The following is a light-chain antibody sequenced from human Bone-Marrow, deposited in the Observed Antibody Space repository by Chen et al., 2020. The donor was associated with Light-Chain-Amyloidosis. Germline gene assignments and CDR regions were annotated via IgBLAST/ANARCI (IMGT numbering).Light chain of an antibody. CDR2: GAS. CDR3: QQSHSIPRT. V-gene: IGKV1-39*01. Sequence: DIQMTQSPSSLSAFVGDRVTITCRASRDIGTYLNWYQYKPGKIPNLLIYGASSLLSGVPSRFSGSGSGTDFTLTIASLQPEEFATYYCQQSHSIPRTFGQGTKVDI. CDR1: RDIGTY. J-gene: IGKJ2*01.